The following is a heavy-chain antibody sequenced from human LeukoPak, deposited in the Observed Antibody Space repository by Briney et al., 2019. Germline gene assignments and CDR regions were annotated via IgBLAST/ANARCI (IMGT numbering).Heavy chain of an antibody. J-gene: IGHJ4*02. Sequence: PSETLSLTCTVSGGSISSSSYYWGWIRQPPGKGLEWIGSIYYSGSTYYNPSLKSRVTISVDTSKNQFSLKLSSVTAADTAVYYCARGGVYYDSSGYYPYYFDYWGQGTLVTVSS. D-gene: IGHD3-22*01. CDR2: IYYSGST. CDR3: ARGGVYYDSSGYYPYYFDY. CDR1: GGSISSSSYY. V-gene: IGHV4-39*07.